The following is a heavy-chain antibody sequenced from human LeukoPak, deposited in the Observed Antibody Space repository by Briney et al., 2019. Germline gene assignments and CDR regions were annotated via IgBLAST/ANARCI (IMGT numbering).Heavy chain of an antibody. CDR1: GFSLRTYT. J-gene: IGHJ4*02. D-gene: IGHD3-10*01. CDR3: ASGEGSGTYFY. V-gene: IGHV3-21*01. Sequence: GSLRLSCAASGFSLRTYTMNWVRQAPGKGLEWVSSISSSSSYLFYADSVKGRFTISRDNAKNSLYLQMNSLRAEDTAVYYCASGEGSGTYFYWGQGTLVTVSS. CDR2: ISSSSSYL.